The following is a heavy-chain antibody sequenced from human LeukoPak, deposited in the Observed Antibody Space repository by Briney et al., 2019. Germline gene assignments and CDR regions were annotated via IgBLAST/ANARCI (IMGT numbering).Heavy chain of an antibody. CDR3: ARESVGTTDYFDY. Sequence: GGSLRLSCAASEFTFSYYSMNWVRQAPGKGPEWVSYITSNSRTTYYADSVKGRFTISRDNAKKSLYLQMNSLRAEDTAVYYCARESVGTTDYFDYWGQGTLVTVSS. J-gene: IGHJ4*02. V-gene: IGHV3-48*01. D-gene: IGHD1-1*01. CDR1: EFTFSYYS. CDR2: ITSNSRTT.